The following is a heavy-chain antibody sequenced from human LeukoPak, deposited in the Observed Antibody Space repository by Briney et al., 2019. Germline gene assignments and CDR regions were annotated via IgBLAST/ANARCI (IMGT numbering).Heavy chain of an antibody. CDR2: ISYDGSNK. CDR3: GRFGYVAGVDL. J-gene: IGHJ4*02. V-gene: IGHV3-30*04. D-gene: IGHD6-19*01. Sequence: GRSLRLSCAASGFTFSSYAMHWVRQAPGKGLEWVAVISYDGSNKYYADSVKGRFTISRDNSKNTLYLQMNSLRAEDSAVYHCGRFGYVAGVDLWGQGTLITVSS. CDR1: GFTFSSYA.